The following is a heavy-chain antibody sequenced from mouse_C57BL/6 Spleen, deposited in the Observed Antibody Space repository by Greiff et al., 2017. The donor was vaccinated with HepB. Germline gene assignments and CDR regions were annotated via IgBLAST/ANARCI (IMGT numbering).Heavy chain of an antibody. CDR1: GFTFSDAW. J-gene: IGHJ2*01. D-gene: IGHD2-3*01. CDR3: TRRDGYYVPDY. Sequence: EVQGVESGGGLVQPGGSMKLSCAASGFTFSDAWMDWVRQSPEKGLEWVAEIRNKANNHATYYAESVKGRFTISRDDSKSSVYLQMNSLRAEDTGIYYCTRRDGYYVPDYWGQGTTLTVSS. V-gene: IGHV6-6*01. CDR2: IRNKANNHAT.